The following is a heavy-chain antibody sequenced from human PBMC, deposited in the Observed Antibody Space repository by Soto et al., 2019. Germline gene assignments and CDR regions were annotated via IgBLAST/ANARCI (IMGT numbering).Heavy chain of an antibody. Sequence: GGSLRLSCAAPGFTFSSYAMNWVRQAPGKGLDWVSGISGSGGSTYYAESVKGRFTISRDNSKNTLYLQMNSLTAEDTAVYYCAKYPTRIAAAGIYYFDYWGQGTLVTVSS. CDR3: AKYPTRIAAAGIYYFDY. V-gene: IGHV3-23*01. J-gene: IGHJ4*01. CDR2: ISGSGGST. CDR1: GFTFSSYA. D-gene: IGHD6-13*01.